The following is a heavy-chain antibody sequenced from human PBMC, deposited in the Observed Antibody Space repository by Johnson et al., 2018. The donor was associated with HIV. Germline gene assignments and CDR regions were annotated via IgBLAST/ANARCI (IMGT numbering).Heavy chain of an antibody. CDR3: AREWGVGDYYGSGILYAFDS. D-gene: IGHD3-10*01. J-gene: IGHJ3*02. CDR1: GFTFSSYW. V-gene: IGHV3-7*05. Sequence: VQLVESGGGLVQPGGSLRLSCAASGFTFSSYWMSWVRQAPGKGLEWVANIKQDGSEKYYVDSVKGRFTISRDNAKNSLYLQMNSLRAEDTAVYYCAREWGVGDYYGSGILYAFDSWGQGTMVTVSS. CDR2: IKQDGSEK.